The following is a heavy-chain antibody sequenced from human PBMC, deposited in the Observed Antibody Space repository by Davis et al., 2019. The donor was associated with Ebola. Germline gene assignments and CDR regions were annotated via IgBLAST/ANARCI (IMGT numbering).Heavy chain of an antibody. V-gene: IGHV1-8*01. J-gene: IGHJ4*02. CDR3: ARTASGYSGYDLYYFDY. D-gene: IGHD5-12*01. Sequence: ASVKVSCKASGYTFTSYDINWVRRATGQGLEWMGWMNPNSGNTGYAQKFQGRVTMTRNTSISTAYLELSSLGSEDTAVYYCARTASGYSGYDLYYFDYWGQGTLVTVSS. CDR2: MNPNSGNT. CDR1: GYTFTSYD.